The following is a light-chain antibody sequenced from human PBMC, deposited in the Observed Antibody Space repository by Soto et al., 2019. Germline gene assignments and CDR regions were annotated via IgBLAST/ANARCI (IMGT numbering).Light chain of an antibody. Sequence: EIVLTQSPGTLSLSPGEGATLSCRASQSVSSNYLAWYQQKPGQAPRLLIYGASSRAAGIPGKFSGSGSGTDFTLTISRLEPEDFAVYFCQHYASSPTFGLGPKLEIK. V-gene: IGKV3-20*01. CDR3: QHYASSPT. J-gene: IGKJ2*01. CDR1: QSVSSNY. CDR2: GAS.